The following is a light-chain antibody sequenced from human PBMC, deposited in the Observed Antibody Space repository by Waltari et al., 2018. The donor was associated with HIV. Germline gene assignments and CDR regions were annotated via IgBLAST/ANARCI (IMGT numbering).Light chain of an antibody. J-gene: IGKJ2*01. Sequence: DIQMTQSPSSLPASVRDRVTITCRASQVISNSLAWYQQKPGKAPKLLLYAASRLDSGVPSRFSGSGSGTDYTLTISSLQPEDFATYYCQQYYTTSVTFGQGTKLAIK. CDR2: AAS. V-gene: IGKV1-NL1*01. CDR3: QQYYTTSVT. CDR1: QVISNS.